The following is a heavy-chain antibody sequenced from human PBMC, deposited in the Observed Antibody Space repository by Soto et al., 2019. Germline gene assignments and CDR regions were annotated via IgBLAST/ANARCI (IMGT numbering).Heavy chain of an antibody. J-gene: IGHJ6*02. D-gene: IGHD2-15*01. Sequence: SETLSLTCTVSGGSIRSYYWSWIRQPPGKGLEWIGYIYFSGSTNYNPSLKSRVTISVDTSRNQFSLKLTSVTAADTAVYYCAREKAGYCSGGSCYPTGWYYDGTEVWGQGTEVTVSS. CDR1: GGSIRSYY. V-gene: IGHV4-59*01. CDR2: IYFSGST. CDR3: AREKAGYCSGGSCYPTGWYYDGTEV.